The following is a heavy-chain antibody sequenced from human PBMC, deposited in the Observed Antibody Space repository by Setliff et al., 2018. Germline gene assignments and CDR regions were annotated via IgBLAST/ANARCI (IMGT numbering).Heavy chain of an antibody. Sequence: WASVKVSCKASGYTFTDYGISWERQAPGQGLEWMGWISPYTGNTFYAPQFQGRVIMTTDTSAKTAYMDLRSLRSDDTAVYYCERLVRYCSTTSCQRTSGDDFWGMGTLVTVSS. J-gene: IGHJ4*02. CDR2: ISPYTGNT. D-gene: IGHD2-2*01. CDR3: ERLVRYCSTTSCQRTSGDDF. V-gene: IGHV1-18*01. CDR1: GYTFTDYG.